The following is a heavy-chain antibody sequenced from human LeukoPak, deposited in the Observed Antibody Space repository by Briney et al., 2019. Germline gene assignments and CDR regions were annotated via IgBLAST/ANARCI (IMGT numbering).Heavy chain of an antibody. J-gene: IGHJ4*02. CDR1: GFTFSSYA. V-gene: IGHV3-23*01. CDR2: ISGSGGST. Sequence: GGSLRLSCAASGFTFSSYAMSWVRQAPGKGLEWVSAISGSGGSTYYADSVKGRFTISRDNSENTLYPQMNSLRVEDTAVYYCAKDLLYYYGSGSSFDYWGQGTLVTVSS. D-gene: IGHD3-10*01. CDR3: AKDLLYYYGSGSSFDY.